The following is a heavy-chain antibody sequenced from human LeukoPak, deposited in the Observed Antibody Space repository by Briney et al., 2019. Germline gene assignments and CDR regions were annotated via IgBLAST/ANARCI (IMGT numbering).Heavy chain of an antibody. CDR1: GFTFSSYA. CDR3: VEDCSSTSCLGY. Sequence: GGSLRLSCAASGFTFSSYAMSWVRQAPGKGLEWVSAISGSGGSTYYAYSVKGRFTISRDNSKNTLYLQMNSLRAEDTAVYYCVEDCSSTSCLGYWDQGTLVTVSS. V-gene: IGHV3-23*01. J-gene: IGHJ4*02. CDR2: ISGSGGST. D-gene: IGHD2-2*01.